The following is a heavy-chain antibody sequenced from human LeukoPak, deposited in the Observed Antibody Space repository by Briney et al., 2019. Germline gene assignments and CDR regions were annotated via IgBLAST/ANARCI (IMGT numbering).Heavy chain of an antibody. Sequence: PSETLSLTCTVSGGSISSYYWSWIRQPAGKGLEWIGRIYTSGSTNYNPSLKSRVTISLDLSENQFSLNLSSVTAADTAVYYCARTTWFASLFDYWGQGTLVTVSS. J-gene: IGHJ4*02. CDR3: ARTTWFASLFDY. V-gene: IGHV4-4*07. CDR2: IYTSGST. D-gene: IGHD3-10*01. CDR1: GGSISSYY.